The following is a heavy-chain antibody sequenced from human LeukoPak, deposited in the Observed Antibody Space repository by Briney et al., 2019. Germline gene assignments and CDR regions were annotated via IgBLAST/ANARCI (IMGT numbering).Heavy chain of an antibody. Sequence: PGGSLRLSCGASGFTFRNYAMNWVRQAPGKGLEGVAGIGGGDDIHYADSVKGRFTGFRDDSKNTVYLQMSSLRIEDTAVYYCAKDATPFNSIWDYLDSWGQGALVTVSA. V-gene: IGHV3-23*01. J-gene: IGHJ4*02. CDR1: GFTFRNYA. CDR2: IGGGDDI. CDR3: AKDATPFNSIWDYLDS. D-gene: IGHD7-27*01.